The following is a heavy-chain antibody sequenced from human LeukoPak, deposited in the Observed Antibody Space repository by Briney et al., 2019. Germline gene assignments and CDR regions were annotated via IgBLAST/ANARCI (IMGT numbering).Heavy chain of an antibody. Sequence: GRSLRLSCAASGFTFSSYSMNWVRQAPGKGLEWVSAISGSGGSTYYADSVKGRFTISRDNSKNTLYLQMNSLRAEDTAVYYCAKAVVVVAATPDAFDIWGQGTMVTVSS. CDR3: AKAVVVVAATPDAFDI. D-gene: IGHD2-15*01. CDR2: ISGSGGST. J-gene: IGHJ3*02. CDR1: GFTFSSYS. V-gene: IGHV3-23*01.